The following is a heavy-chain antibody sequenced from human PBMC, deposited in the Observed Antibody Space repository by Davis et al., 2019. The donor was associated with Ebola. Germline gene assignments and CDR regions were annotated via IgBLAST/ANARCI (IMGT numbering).Heavy chain of an antibody. CDR2: ISGSGGST. D-gene: IGHD6-6*01. J-gene: IGHJ4*02. Sequence: GESLKISCAASGFTFSSYAMSWVRQAPGKGLEWVSAISGSGGSTYYADSVKGRFTISRDNAKNSLYLQMNSLRDEDTAVYYCARRSSQALDWGQGTLVTVSS. CDR3: ARRSSQALD. CDR1: GFTFSSYA. V-gene: IGHV3-23*01.